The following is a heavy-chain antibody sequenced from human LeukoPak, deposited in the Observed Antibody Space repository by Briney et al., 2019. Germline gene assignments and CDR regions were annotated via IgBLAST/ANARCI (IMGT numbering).Heavy chain of an antibody. CDR3: ARTGTYYDFWSGYHDY. J-gene: IGHJ4*02. CDR1: GYTFTGYY. CDR2: INPNSGGT. D-gene: IGHD3-3*01. Sequence: ASVKVSCKASGYTFTGYYMHWVRQAPGQGLEWTGWINPNSGGTNYAQKFQGRVTMTRDTSISTAYMELSRLRSDDTAVYYCARTGTYYDFWSGYHDYWGQGTLVTVSS. V-gene: IGHV1-2*02.